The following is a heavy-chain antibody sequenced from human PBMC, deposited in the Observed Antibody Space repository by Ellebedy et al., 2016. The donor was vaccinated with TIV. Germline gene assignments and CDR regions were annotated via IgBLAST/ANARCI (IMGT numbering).Heavy chain of an antibody. CDR3: ARDTRFIDHQHNWFDP. V-gene: IGHV3-11*01. D-gene: IGHD1-26*01. CDR1: GFTFSDYS. CDR2: ISSSGSTI. J-gene: IGHJ5*01. Sequence: GGSLRLSCAAPGFTFSDYSMNWIRQAPGKGLEWVSSISSSGSTIYYADSVKGRFIISRDNAKNSLYLQMNSLRAEDTAVFYCARDTRFIDHQHNWFDPWGQGTLVTVSS.